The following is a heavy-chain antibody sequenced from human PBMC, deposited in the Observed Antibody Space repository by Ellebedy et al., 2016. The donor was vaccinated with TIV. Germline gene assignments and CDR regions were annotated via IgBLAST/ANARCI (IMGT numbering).Heavy chain of an antibody. J-gene: IGHJ4*02. Sequence: GGSLRLSCAASGFTFSSYSMNWVRQAPGKGLEWVSSISSSSNYIYYADSMKGRFTISRDNAKNSLYLQMNSLRAEDTAVYYCAREVDNGDYFDYWGQGTLVTVSS. CDR2: ISSSSNYI. D-gene: IGHD4-17*01. CDR1: GFTFSSYS. CDR3: AREVDNGDYFDY. V-gene: IGHV3-21*01.